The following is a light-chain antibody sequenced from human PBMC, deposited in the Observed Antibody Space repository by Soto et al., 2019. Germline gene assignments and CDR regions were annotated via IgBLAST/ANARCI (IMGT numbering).Light chain of an antibody. Sequence: DIQMTQSPSTLSASVGDRVTITCRASQSISSWLAWYQQKPGKAPKLLIFDASSLEGGVPSRFSGSGSGTEFTLTICSLQPDDFATYYCQQYNSYSRTFGQGTKVEIK. CDR1: QSISSW. CDR2: DAS. J-gene: IGKJ1*01. V-gene: IGKV1-5*01. CDR3: QQYNSYSRT.